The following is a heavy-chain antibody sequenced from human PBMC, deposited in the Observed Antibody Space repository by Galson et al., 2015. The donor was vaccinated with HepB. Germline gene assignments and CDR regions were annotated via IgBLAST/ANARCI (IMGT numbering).Heavy chain of an antibody. D-gene: IGHD3-9*01. CDR1: GYTFTGYY. CDR3: ARGHYDILTGYYASRNFDY. V-gene: IGHV1-2*06. Sequence: SVKVSCKASGYTFTGYYMHWVRQAPGQGLEWMGRINPNSGGTNYAQKFQGRVTMTRDTSISTAYMELSRLRSDDTAVYYCARGHYDILTGYYASRNFDYWGQGTLVTVSS. CDR2: INPNSGGT. J-gene: IGHJ4*02.